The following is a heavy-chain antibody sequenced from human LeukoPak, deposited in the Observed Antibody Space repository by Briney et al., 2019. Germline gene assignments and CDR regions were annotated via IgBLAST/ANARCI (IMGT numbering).Heavy chain of an antibody. CDR3: ASAYYYYVWGSYRYLSPFDY. V-gene: IGHV4-30-4*08. CDR2: IYYSGST. CDR1: GGSISSGDYY. J-gene: IGHJ4*02. D-gene: IGHD3-16*02. Sequence: SQTMSLTCTVSGGSISSGDYYWGWIRQPPGRGLEWIGYIYYSGSTDYNPYLNSRVTISVDTSKNQFSLKLSSVTAADTAVYYCASAYYYYVWGSYRYLSPFDYWGQGTLVTVSS.